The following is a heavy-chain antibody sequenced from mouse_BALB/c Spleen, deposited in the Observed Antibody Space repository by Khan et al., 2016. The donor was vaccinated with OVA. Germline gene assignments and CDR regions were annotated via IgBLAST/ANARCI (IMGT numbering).Heavy chain of an antibody. V-gene: IGHV2-2*02. J-gene: IGHJ3*01. CDR3: ARNYDYDEGLAY. Sequence: QVQLKQSGPGLVQPSQSLSITCTVSGFSLTTYGVHWVRQSPGKGLEWLGVIWSGGSTDYNAAFISRLSISKDNSKSQVFFKMKSLQANDTAIYYCARNYDYDEGLAYWGQGTLVAVYA. D-gene: IGHD2-4*01. CDR2: IWSGGST. CDR1: GFSLTTYG.